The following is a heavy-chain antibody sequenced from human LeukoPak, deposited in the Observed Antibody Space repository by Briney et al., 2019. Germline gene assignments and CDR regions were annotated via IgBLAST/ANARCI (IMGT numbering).Heavy chain of an antibody. CDR2: IYPGDPDT. CDR1: GYSFTSYW. J-gene: IGHJ5*02. CDR3: ARVPLSAIAAASFFSSAVDP. D-gene: IGHD6-13*01. V-gene: IGHV5-51*01. Sequence: GESLKISCKGSGYSFTSYWIGWVRQMPGKGLEWMGIIYPGDPDTRYSPSFQGQVTISADKSISTAYLQWSSLKASDTAMYYCARVPLSAIAAASFFSSAVDPWGQGTLVTVSS.